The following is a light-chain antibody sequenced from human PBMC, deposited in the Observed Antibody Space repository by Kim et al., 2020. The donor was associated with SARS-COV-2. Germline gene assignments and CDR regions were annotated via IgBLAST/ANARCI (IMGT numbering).Light chain of an antibody. Sequence: LVQGERATLSCRASQSVSSYLAWYQQKPGQAPRLLIYDASNRATGIPARFSGSGSGTGFTLTISSLEPEDFAVYYCQQRSNWPLTFGGGTKVDIK. V-gene: IGKV3-11*01. CDR1: QSVSSY. J-gene: IGKJ4*01. CDR2: DAS. CDR3: QQRSNWPLT.